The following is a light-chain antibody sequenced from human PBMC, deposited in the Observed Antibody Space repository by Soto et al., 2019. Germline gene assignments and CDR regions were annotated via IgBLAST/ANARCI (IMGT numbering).Light chain of an antibody. Sequence: IRMTQSPATLSASIGDRVTITCRASQSISSWLAWYQQKPGKAPKLLIYKASSLESGVPSRFSGSGSGTEFTLTISSLQPDDFATYYCQQYNSYWTFGQGTKVAI. CDR1: QSISSW. V-gene: IGKV1-5*03. CDR2: KAS. J-gene: IGKJ1*01. CDR3: QQYNSYWT.